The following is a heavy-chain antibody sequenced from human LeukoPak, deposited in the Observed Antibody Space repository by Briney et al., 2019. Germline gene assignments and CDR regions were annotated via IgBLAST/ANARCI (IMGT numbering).Heavy chain of an antibody. V-gene: IGHV3-30-3*01. J-gene: IGHJ5*02. CDR1: GFILSSYA. Sequence: GRSLRLSCAASGFILSSYAMHWVRQAPGKGLEWVAVTSNDGSNKYYADSVKGRFTISRDNPKNTLYLQMNSLRAEDTAAYYCAREWYPWGQGTLVTVSS. CDR3: AREWYP. D-gene: IGHD2-8*01. CDR2: TSNDGSNK.